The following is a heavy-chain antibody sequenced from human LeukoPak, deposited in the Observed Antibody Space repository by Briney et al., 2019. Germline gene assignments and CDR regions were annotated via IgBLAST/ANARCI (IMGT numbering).Heavy chain of an antibody. V-gene: IGHV3-7*01. CDR1: GFTFSSYW. CDR2: IKQDGSEK. D-gene: IGHD2-15*01. J-gene: IGHJ4*02. Sequence: PGGSLRLSCAASGFTFSSYWMSWVRQAPGKGLEWVANIKQDGSEKYYVDSVKGRSTISRDNAKNSLYLQMNSLRAEDTAVYYCARDWYCSGGSCYLIDYWGQGTLVTVSS. CDR3: ARDWYCSGGSCYLIDY.